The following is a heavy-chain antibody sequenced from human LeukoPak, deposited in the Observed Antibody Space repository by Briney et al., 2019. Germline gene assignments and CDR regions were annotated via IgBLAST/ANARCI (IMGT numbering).Heavy chain of an antibody. CDR1: GYTFTGYY. J-gene: IGHJ6*02. CDR2: INPNSGGT. CDR3: ARDPSDYYDSGSYNNHYAMDV. D-gene: IGHD3-10*01. V-gene: IGHV1-2*04. Sequence: ASVKVSCKASGYTFTGYYMHWVRQAPGQGLEWMGWINPNSGGTNYAQKFQGWVTMTRDTSISTAYMELSRLRSDDTAVYYCARDPSDYYDSGSYNNHYAMDVWGQGTTVTVSS.